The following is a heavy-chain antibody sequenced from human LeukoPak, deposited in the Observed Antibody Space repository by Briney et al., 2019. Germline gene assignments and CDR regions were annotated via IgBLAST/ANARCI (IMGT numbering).Heavy chain of an antibody. CDR2: ISAGGATI. CDR1: GFTFSTYA. Sequence: GGSLRLSCAASGFTFSTYAMSWVRQAPGKGLEWVSAISAGGATIYYADSVKGRFTVSRDNSKNTLYLQINSLRAEDTAVYYCAKDSGGTYFYYYYYMDVWGKGATVTVSS. V-gene: IGHV3-23*01. CDR3: AKDSGGTYFYYYYYMDV. J-gene: IGHJ6*03. D-gene: IGHD1-26*01.